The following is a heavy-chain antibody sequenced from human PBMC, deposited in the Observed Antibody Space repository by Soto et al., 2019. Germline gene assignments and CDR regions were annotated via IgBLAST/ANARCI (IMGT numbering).Heavy chain of an antibody. V-gene: IGHV3-74*01. J-gene: IGHJ6*02. CDR2: IYSDGSIT. D-gene: IGHD2-2*01. CDR3: APDGSYAQHL. Sequence: EVQLVESGGGLVQPGGSLRLSCAASGFTFSNSWMHWVRQAPGKGLVWVSHIYSDGSITAYADSVKGRFTISRDNAKNTLYLQMDSLRVEDTAVCYCAPDGSYAQHLWGQGTTVTVSS. CDR1: GFTFSNSW.